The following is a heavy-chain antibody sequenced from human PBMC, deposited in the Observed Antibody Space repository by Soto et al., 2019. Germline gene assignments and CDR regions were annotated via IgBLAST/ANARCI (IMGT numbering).Heavy chain of an antibody. CDR1: GYTFTSYD. J-gene: IGHJ5*02. D-gene: IGHD6-13*01. V-gene: IGHV1-8*01. Sequence: QVQLVQSGAEVKKPGASVKVSCKASGYTFTSYDINWVRQATGQGLEWMGWMNPNSGNTGYAQKFQGRVTMTRNTSKSKPYRQLSSVRSEDTAVYYWARERSAAGTGWFDLLGQGTLVTASS. CDR3: ARERSAAGTGWFDL. CDR2: MNPNSGNT.